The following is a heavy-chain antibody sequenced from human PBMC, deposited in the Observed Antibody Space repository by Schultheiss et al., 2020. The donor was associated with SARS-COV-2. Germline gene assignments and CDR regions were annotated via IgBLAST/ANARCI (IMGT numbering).Heavy chain of an antibody. CDR2: IIPIFGTA. CDR3: ARGGSYGDYADY. D-gene: IGHD4-17*01. V-gene: IGHV1-69*13. CDR1: GGTFSSYA. Sequence: SVKVSCKASGGTFSSYAISWVRQAPGQGLEWMGGIIPIFGTANYAQKFQGRVTITADESTSTAYMELSSLRSEDTAVYYCARGGSYGDYADYWGQGTLVTVSS. J-gene: IGHJ4*02.